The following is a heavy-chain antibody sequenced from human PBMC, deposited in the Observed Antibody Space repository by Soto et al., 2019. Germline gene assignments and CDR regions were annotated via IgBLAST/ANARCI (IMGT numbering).Heavy chain of an antibody. V-gene: IGHV1-69*13. J-gene: IGHJ6*02. CDR2: IIPIFGTA. CDR1: GGTFSSYA. D-gene: IGHD6-13*01. CDR3: ARDNMSGAAAAGYYYYGMDV. Sequence: ASVKVSCKASGGTFSSYAISWVRQAPGQGLEWMGGIIPIFGTANYAQKFQGRVTITADESTSTAYMELSSLRSEDTAVYYCARDNMSGAAAAGYYYYGMDVWGQGTTVTVSS.